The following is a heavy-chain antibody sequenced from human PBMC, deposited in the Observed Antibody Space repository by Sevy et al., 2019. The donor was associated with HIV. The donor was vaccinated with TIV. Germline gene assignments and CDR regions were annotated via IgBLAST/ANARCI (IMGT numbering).Heavy chain of an antibody. Sequence: GGSLRLSCVTSGFTSKKFGMHWVRQAPGKGPEWVAIISYDGSKKYYADSVKGRFTISRDISKNTLYLQMDRLTTEDTAVYYCAKDLYYYELKSFPDYWGQGTQVTVSS. J-gene: IGHJ4*02. D-gene: IGHD3-16*01. CDR1: GFTSKKFG. V-gene: IGHV3-30*18. CDR3: AKDLYYYELKSFPDY. CDR2: ISYDGSKK.